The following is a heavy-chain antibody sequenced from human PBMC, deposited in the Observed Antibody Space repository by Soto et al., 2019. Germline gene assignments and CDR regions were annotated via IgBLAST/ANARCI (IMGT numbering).Heavy chain of an antibody. CDR1: GGSMSSYH. Sequence: PSETLSLTCTVSGGSMSSYHWTWIRQPAGKGLEWIGRVYSSGGTHYNPSLKSRVTISLGTSKNQFSLRLLSVTDADTAVYYCARGQRFSDWFDPWGQGTLVTVSS. D-gene: IGHD3-3*01. CDR2: VYSSGGT. J-gene: IGHJ5*02. CDR3: ARGQRFSDWFDP. V-gene: IGHV4-4*07.